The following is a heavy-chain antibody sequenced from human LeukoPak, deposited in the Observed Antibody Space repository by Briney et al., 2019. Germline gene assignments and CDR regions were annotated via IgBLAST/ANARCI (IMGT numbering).Heavy chain of an antibody. D-gene: IGHD3-10*01. CDR3: ARDYYGSGSYLASDY. V-gene: IGHV3-66*01. Sequence: PGGSLRLSCAASGFTVSSNYMSWVRQAPGKGLEWVSVIYSGGSTYYADSVKGRFTISRDNSKNTLYLQMNSLRAEDTAVYYCARDYYGSGSYLASDYWGQGTLVTVSS. CDR2: IYSGGST. J-gene: IGHJ4*02. CDR1: GFTVSSNY.